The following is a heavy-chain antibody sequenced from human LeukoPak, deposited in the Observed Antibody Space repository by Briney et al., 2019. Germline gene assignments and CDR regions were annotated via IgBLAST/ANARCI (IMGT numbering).Heavy chain of an antibody. D-gene: IGHD1-26*01. J-gene: IGHJ4*02. Sequence: SETLSLTCAVYGGSFSGYYWSWIRQPPGKGLEWIGEINHSGSTNYNPSLKSRVTISVDTSKNQFSLKLSSVTAADTAVYYCAAGMLKYTGNYPSSYWGQGTLVTVSS. V-gene: IGHV4-34*01. CDR1: GGSFSGYY. CDR3: AAGMLKYTGNYPSSY. CDR2: INHSGST.